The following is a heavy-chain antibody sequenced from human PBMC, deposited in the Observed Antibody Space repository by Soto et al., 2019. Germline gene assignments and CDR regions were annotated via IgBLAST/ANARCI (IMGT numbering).Heavy chain of an antibody. CDR2: IKSKAYGETT. Sequence: EVQLVESGGGLVEPGGSLTLSCVASASGFSFTNAWMNWVRLAPGKGLEWIGRIKSKAYGETTDYGAPVKGRFTISRDDSKDPVYLQMIGLRTEGTAVYYCTPCWDYCTGRVAFAIWGQGTGVTVSS. J-gene: IGHJ3*02. V-gene: IGHV3-15*01. CDR1: GFSFTNAW. D-gene: IGHD1-7*01. CDR3: TPCWDYCTGRVAFAI.